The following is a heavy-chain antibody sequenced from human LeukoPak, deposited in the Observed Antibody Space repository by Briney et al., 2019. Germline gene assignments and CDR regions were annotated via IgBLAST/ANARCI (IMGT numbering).Heavy chain of an antibody. V-gene: IGHV3-21*04. CDR1: GFTVSSNY. D-gene: IGHD2-2*01. CDR3: AKDHERSVGHTLSSTTCYGS. J-gene: IGHJ5*02. Sequence: GGSLRLSCAASGFTVSSNYMSWVRQAPGKGLEWVSSISSSSSYIYYADSVKGRFTISRDNSKNTVYLLNSLRAEDTAVYYCAKDHERSVGHTLSSTTCYGSWGQGTLVTVSS. CDR2: ISSSSSYI.